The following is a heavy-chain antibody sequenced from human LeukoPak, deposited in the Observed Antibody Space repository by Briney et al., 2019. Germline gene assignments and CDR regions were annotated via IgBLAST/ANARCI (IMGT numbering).Heavy chain of an antibody. Sequence: GGSLRLSCDASGFTFSSYEMHWVRPAPGKGLEWISYISTRGRTIYYADSVKGRFMISRDNTKNSLLLQMDSLTAEDTAVYYCVRSPGLVVNDAFDMWGQGTMVTVSS. V-gene: IGHV3-48*03. CDR1: GFTFSSYE. D-gene: IGHD3-16*02. J-gene: IGHJ3*02. CDR3: VRSPGLVVNDAFDM. CDR2: ISTRGRTI.